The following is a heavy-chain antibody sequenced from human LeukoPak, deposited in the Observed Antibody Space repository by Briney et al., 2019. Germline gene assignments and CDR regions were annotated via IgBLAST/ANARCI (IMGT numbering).Heavy chain of an antibody. CDR2: INHSGST. D-gene: IGHD6-13*01. CDR3: ARGRGARSSRWYNWFDP. CDR1: GGSFSAYY. J-gene: IGHJ5*02. Sequence: KPSETLSLTCAVYGGSFSAYYWSWIRQPPGKGLEWIGEINHSGSTNYNPSLKSRVTISIDTSKNQFSLDMSSVTAADTAVYYCARGRGARSSRWYNWFDPWGQGTLVTVSS. V-gene: IGHV4-34*01.